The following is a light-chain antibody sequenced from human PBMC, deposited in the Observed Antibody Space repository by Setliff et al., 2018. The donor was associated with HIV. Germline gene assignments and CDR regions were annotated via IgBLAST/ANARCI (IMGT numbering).Light chain of an antibody. CDR3: QSYDSSLSGYV. J-gene: IGLJ1*01. Sequence: VLTQPPSVSGARGQRVTISCTGNRSNIGAGYDVHWYQQLPGTAPKLLIYGNSNRPSGVPDRFSGSKSGTSASLAITGLQAEDEADYYCQSYDSSLSGYVFGTGTKVTVL. CDR2: GNS. CDR1: RSNIGAGYD. V-gene: IGLV1-40*01.